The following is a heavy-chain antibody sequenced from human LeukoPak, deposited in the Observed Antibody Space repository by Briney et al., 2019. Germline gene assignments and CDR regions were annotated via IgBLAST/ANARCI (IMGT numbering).Heavy chain of an antibody. CDR1: GGSISSSSYY. D-gene: IGHD6-6*01. V-gene: IGHV4-39*07. J-gene: IGHJ3*02. Sequence: PSETLSLTCTVSGGSISSSSYYWGWIRQPPGKGLEWIGSIYHSGSTYYNPSLKSRVTIAVETSKNQFSLKLSSVTAADKAVYYCARDGIEYSSSSGAFDIWGQGTMVTVSS. CDR2: IYHSGST. CDR3: ARDGIEYSSSSGAFDI.